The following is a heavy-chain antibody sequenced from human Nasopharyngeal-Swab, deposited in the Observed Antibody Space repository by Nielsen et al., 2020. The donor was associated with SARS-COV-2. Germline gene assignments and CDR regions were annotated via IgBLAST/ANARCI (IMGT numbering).Heavy chain of an antibody. D-gene: IGHD6-13*01. V-gene: IGHV1-3*01. Sequence: ASVKVSCKASGYTFTSYAMHWVRQAPGQRLEWMGWINAGNGNTKCSQKFQGRVTITRDTSASTAYMELSSLRSEDTAVYYCAVGKIAAGDYYYYYGMDVWGQGTTVTVSS. CDR2: INAGNGNT. CDR3: AVGKIAAGDYYYYYGMDV. J-gene: IGHJ6*02. CDR1: GYTFTSYA.